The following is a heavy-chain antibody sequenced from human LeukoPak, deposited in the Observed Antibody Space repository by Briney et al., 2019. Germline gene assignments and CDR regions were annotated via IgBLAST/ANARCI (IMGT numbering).Heavy chain of an antibody. CDR2: INHSGST. D-gene: IGHD2-21*02. Sequence: PSENLSRNCAVYGGSFSGYYWSWIRQPPGKGLEWIGEINHSGSTNYNPSLKSRVTISVDTSKNQFSLRLSSVTAADTAVYYCAKDQVTRPPLYCGGDCYYYWGQGTLVTVSS. V-gene: IGHV4-34*01. J-gene: IGHJ4*02. CDR1: GGSFSGYY. CDR3: AKDQVTRPPLYCGGDCYYY.